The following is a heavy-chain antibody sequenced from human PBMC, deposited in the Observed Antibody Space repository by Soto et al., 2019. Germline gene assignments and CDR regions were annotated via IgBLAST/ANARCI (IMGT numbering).Heavy chain of an antibody. D-gene: IGHD3-22*01. Sequence: GGSLRLSCAASGFTFSSYAMSWVRQAPGKGLEWVSAISGSGGSTYYADSVKGRLTISRDNSKNTLYLQMNSLRAEDTAVYYCAKEAVRYYDSSGYSPFDYWGQGTLVTVSS. J-gene: IGHJ4*02. V-gene: IGHV3-23*01. CDR1: GFTFSSYA. CDR3: AKEAVRYYDSSGYSPFDY. CDR2: ISGSGGST.